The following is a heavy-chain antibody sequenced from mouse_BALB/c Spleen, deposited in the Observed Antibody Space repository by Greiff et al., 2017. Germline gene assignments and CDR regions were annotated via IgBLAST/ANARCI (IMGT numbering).Heavy chain of an antibody. CDR1: GYSITSGYY. J-gene: IGHJ4*01. CDR3: AFITTGYYAMDY. Sequence: EVQLQQSGPGLVKPSQSLSLTCSVTGYSITSGYYWNWIRQFPGNKLEWMGYISYDGSNNYNPSLKNRISITRDTSKNQFFLKLNSVTTEDTATYYCAFITTGYYAMDYWGQGTSVTVSS. V-gene: IGHV3-6*02. D-gene: IGHD1-1*01. CDR2: ISYDGSN.